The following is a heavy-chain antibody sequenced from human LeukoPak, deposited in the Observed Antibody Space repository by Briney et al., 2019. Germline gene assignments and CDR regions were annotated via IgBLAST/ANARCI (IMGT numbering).Heavy chain of an antibody. D-gene: IGHD3-3*01. V-gene: IGHV1-46*01. J-gene: IGHJ4*02. Sequence: ASVKVSCKASGYTFTSYYVHWVRQAPGQGLEWMGIINPLGGSTTYAHKFQDRVTMTRDTSTSTVYMELSSLRSEDTAVYYCARVHDFWSGLFGYWGQGTLVTVSS. CDR1: GYTFTSYY. CDR2: INPLGGST. CDR3: ARVHDFWSGLFGY.